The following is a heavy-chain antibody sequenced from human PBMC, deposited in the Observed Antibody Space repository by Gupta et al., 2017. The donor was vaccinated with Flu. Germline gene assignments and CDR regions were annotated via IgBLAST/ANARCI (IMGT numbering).Heavy chain of an antibody. CDR2: ISSISTYI. CDR1: GFTFSSYS. CDR3: ARWADGSGYYSPSFDF. D-gene: IGHD3-22*01. Sequence: EVQLVESGGGLVQPGGSLRLSCAASGFTFSSYSMNWVRQAPGKGLEWVSSISSISTYIYYADSVKGRFTISRDNAKNSLYLQLSSLRADDTAVYYCARWADGSGYYSPSFDFWGQGTLVTVSS. V-gene: IGHV3-21*01. J-gene: IGHJ4*02.